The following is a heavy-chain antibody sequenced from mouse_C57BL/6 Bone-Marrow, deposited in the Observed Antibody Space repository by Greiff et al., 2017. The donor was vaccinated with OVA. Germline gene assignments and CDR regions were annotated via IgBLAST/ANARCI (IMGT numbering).Heavy chain of an antibody. D-gene: IGHD2-5*01. CDR3: ARQPYYSNWGFAY. Sequence: EVQLVESGGGLVKPGGSLKLSCAASGFTFSDYGMHWVRQAPEKGLEWVAYISSGSSTIYYADTVKGRFTISRDNAKNTLFLQMTSLRSEDTAMYYCARQPYYSNWGFAYWGQGTLVTVSA. CDR2: ISSGSSTI. CDR1: GFTFSDYG. J-gene: IGHJ3*01. V-gene: IGHV5-17*01.